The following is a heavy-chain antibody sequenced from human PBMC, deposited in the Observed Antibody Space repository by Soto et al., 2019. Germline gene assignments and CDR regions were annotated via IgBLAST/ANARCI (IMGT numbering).Heavy chain of an antibody. Sequence: ASVKVSCKASGYTFTSYAIHWVRQAPGQRLEWMGWINAGNGNTKYSQKFQGRVTITRDTSASTAYMELSSLRSEDTAVYYCARVHYDFWSGYYATNYYYYYMDVWGKGTTVTVSS. CDR1: GYTFTSYA. D-gene: IGHD3-3*01. CDR3: ARVHYDFWSGYYATNYYYYYMDV. J-gene: IGHJ6*03. V-gene: IGHV1-3*01. CDR2: INAGNGNT.